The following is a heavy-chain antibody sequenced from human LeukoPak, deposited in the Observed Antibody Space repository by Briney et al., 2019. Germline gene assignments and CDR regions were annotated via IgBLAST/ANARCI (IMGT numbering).Heavy chain of an antibody. CDR3: AKEGPWQILYSFDY. V-gene: IGHV3-30*18. CDR2: ISYDGSNK. J-gene: IGHJ4*02. Sequence: GGSLRLSCAASGFTFSSYGMHWVRQAPGKELEWVAVISYDGSNKYYADSVKGRFTISRDNSKNTLYLQMNSLRAEDTAVYYCAKEGPWQILYSFDYWGQGTLVTVSS. CDR1: GFTFSSYG. D-gene: IGHD2-8*02.